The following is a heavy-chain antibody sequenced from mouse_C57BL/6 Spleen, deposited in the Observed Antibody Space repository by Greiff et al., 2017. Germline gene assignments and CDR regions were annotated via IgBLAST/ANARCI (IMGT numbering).Heavy chain of an antibody. D-gene: IGHD2-5*01. Sequence: EVKLVESGEGLVKPGGSLKLSCAASGFTFSSYAMSWVRQTPEKRLEWVAYISSGGDYTYYADTVKGRFTISRDNARNTLYLQMSSLKSEDTAMYYCTREAYSNYFAYWGQGTLVTVSA. J-gene: IGHJ3*01. V-gene: IGHV5-9-1*02. CDR3: TREAYSNYFAY. CDR2: ISSGGDYT. CDR1: GFTFSSYA.